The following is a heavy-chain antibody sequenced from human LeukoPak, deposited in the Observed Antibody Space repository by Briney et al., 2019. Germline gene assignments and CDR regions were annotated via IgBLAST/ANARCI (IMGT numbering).Heavy chain of an antibody. J-gene: IGHJ4*02. Sequence: SETLSLTCAVYGGSFSGYYWSWIRQPPGKGLEWIGEINHGGSTNYNPSLKSRVTISVDTSKNQFSLKLSSVTAADTAVYYCARLSGSYYRVGVRYFDYWGQGTLVTVAS. CDR2: INHGGST. CDR3: ARLSGSYYRVGVRYFDY. D-gene: IGHD1-26*01. V-gene: IGHV4-34*01. CDR1: GGSFSGYY.